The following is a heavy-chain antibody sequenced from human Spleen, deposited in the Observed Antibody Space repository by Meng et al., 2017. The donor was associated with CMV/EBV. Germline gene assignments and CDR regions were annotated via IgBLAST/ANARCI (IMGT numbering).Heavy chain of an antibody. CDR1: GFTLDDYA. V-gene: IGHV3-9*01. CDR2: ISWNSGTI. CDR3: AKDIALDFWSGYPDY. J-gene: IGHJ4*02. D-gene: IGHD3-3*01. Sequence: GGSLRLSCAASGFTLDDYAMHWVRQAPGKGLEWVSGISWNSGTIGYAESVKGRFTISRDNAKNSLFLQMNSLRAEDTALYYCAKDIALDFWSGYPDYWGQGTLVTVSS.